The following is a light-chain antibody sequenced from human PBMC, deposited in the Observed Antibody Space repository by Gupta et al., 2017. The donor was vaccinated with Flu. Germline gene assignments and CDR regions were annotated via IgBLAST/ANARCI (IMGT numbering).Light chain of an antibody. CDR1: QSIGSN. J-gene: IGKJ1*01. V-gene: IGKV3-15*01. CDR3: QQYKEWPPWT. Sequence: EIVMTQSPATLSVSPGERATLSCRASQSIGSNLAWYQHKPGQAPRLLIFGASTRATGIPARFSGSGSGTEFTLTISSLQSEDFAVYFCQQYKEWPPWTFGPGTKVVIK. CDR2: GAS.